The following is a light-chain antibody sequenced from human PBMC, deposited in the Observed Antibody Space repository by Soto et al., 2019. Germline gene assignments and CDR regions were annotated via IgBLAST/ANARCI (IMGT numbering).Light chain of an antibody. CDR3: LQDYIYPYT. V-gene: IGKV1-6*01. CDR2: GTS. J-gene: IGKJ2*01. CDR1: QDIRND. Sequence: GDRVTITCRASQDIRNDLGWYQQRPGKAPKLLIYGTSNLQSGVPSRSSGRGSGTEFTLTISSLQPEDFAIYYCLQDYIYPYTFGQGTKVDIK.